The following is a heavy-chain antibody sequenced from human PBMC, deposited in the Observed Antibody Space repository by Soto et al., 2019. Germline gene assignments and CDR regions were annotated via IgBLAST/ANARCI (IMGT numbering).Heavy chain of an antibody. CDR3: SRGVDCSGGSCFSFFFYYYGFDV. D-gene: IGHD2-15*01. V-gene: IGHV1-18*04. CDR2: ISAYNDNT. J-gene: IGHJ6*02. Sequence: QVQLVQSGTEVKKPGASVKVSCKASGYTFTSYGISWVRQAPGQGLEWMGWISAYNDNTIYTQKLQGRVTMTTDTSTSTAYMELRSLRSDDTAVYYCSRGVDCSGGSCFSFFFYYYGFDVWCQGTTLTVSS. CDR1: GYTFTSYG.